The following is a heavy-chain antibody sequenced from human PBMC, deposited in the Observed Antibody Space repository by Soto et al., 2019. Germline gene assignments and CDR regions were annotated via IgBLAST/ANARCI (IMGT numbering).Heavy chain of an antibody. D-gene: IGHD1-1*01. CDR1: GYAFTTYG. J-gene: IGHJ4*02. Sequence: QVHLVQSGAEVKKPGASVKVSCKGSGYAFTTYGITWVRQAPGQGLEWMGWISAHNGNTNYAQKLQGGVTVTIDTSTSTAYMELRSLRADDTAVYYCARGRYGDYWGQGALVTVSS. V-gene: IGHV1-18*01. CDR2: ISAHNGNT. CDR3: ARGRYGDY.